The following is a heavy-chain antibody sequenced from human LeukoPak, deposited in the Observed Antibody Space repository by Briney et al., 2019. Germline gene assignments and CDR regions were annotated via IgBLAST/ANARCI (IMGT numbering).Heavy chain of an antibody. CDR3: AREASSRYYDSSGYFFDY. Sequence: SETLSLTCAVYGGSFSGYYWSWIRQPPGKGLEWIGEINHSGSTNYNPSLKSRVTISVDTSKNQFSLKLSSVTAADTAVYYCAREASSRYYDSSGYFFDYWGQGTLVTVSS. CDR1: GGSFSGYY. V-gene: IGHV4-34*01. J-gene: IGHJ4*02. CDR2: INHSGST. D-gene: IGHD3-22*01.